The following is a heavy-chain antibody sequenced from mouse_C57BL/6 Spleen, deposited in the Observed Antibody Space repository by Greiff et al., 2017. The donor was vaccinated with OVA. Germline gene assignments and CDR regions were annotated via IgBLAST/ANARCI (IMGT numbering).Heavy chain of an antibody. V-gene: IGHV1-72*01. D-gene: IGHD1-1*01. CDR3: ERWYYGSSDDYAMDY. J-gene: IGHJ4*01. CDR2: IDPGSGGT. CDR1: GYTFTSYW. Sequence: QVHLKQPGAELVKPGASVKLSCKASGYTFTSYWMHWVKQRPGRGLEWIGRIDPGSGGTKSNEKFKSKATLTVDTPSSTAYMQLSSLTSEDSAVYFCERWYYGSSDDYAMDYWGQGTSGTVSS.